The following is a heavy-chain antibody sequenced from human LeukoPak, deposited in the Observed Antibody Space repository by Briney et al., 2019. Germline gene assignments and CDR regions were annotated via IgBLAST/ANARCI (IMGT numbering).Heavy chain of an antibody. CDR2: IYSGGST. Sequence: GSLRLSCAASGFTVSSNYMSWVRQAPGKGLEWVSVIYSGGSTYYADSVKGRFTISRHNSKNTLYLQMNSLRAEDTAVYYCARGSNYYGSGSYFTPEYFQHWGQGTLVTVSS. V-gene: IGHV3-53*04. J-gene: IGHJ1*01. CDR1: GFTVSSNY. CDR3: ARGSNYYGSGSYFTPEYFQH. D-gene: IGHD3-10*01.